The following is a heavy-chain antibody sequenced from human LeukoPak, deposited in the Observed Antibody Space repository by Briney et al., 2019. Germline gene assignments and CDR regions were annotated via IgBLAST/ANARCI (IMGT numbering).Heavy chain of an antibody. V-gene: IGHV4-34*01. CDR2: INHSGST. J-gene: IGHJ5*02. D-gene: IGHD2-2*01. Sequence: SETLSLTCAVYGGSFSGYYWGWIRQPPGKGLEWIGEINHSGSTNYNPSLKSRVTISVDTSKNQFSLKLSSVTAADTAVYYCAIHIVVVPAAKKKNWFDPWGQGTLVTVSS. CDR3: AIHIVVVPAAKKKNWFDP. CDR1: GGSFSGYY.